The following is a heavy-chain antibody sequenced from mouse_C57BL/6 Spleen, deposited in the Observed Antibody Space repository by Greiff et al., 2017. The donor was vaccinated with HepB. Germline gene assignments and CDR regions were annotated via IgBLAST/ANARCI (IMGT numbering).Heavy chain of an antibody. D-gene: IGHD2-2*01. CDR2: IDPEDGET. Sequence: VQLKESGAELVKPGASVKLSCTASGFNIKDYYMHWVKQRTEQGLEWIGRIDPEDGETKYAPNFQGKATITADTSSNTAYLQLSSLTSEDTAVYYCARTEVTTRDFDYWGQGTTLTVSS. CDR1: GFNIKDYY. CDR3: ARTEVTTRDFDY. J-gene: IGHJ2*01. V-gene: IGHV14-2*01.